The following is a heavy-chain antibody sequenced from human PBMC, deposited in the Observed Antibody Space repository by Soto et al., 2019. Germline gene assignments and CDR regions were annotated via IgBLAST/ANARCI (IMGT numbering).Heavy chain of an antibody. CDR1: GSSLSSGGSY. D-gene: IGHD2-2*01. Sequence: QVQLQESGPGLVKPSQTLSLTCNVSGSSLSSGGSYWSWLRQHPGNGLEWIGNILYTRSSYYNPSLESRLTMSVDTSKNQFSLRLSAVTAADTATYYCARYLIAAGCFDPWGLGTLVTVSS. J-gene: IGHJ5*02. CDR2: ILYTRSS. CDR3: ARYLIAAGCFDP. V-gene: IGHV4-31*03.